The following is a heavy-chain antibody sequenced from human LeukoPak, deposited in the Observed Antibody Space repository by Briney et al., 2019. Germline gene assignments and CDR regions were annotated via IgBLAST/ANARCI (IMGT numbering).Heavy chain of an antibody. CDR1: GFTVSSNY. CDR3: AKDQGRDYYDTSGGQPYDF. V-gene: IGHV3-23*01. CDR2: ISGSGSNT. J-gene: IGHJ4*02. Sequence: GGSLRLSCAASGFTVSSNYMSWVRQAPGKGLEWVSAISGSGSNTYYADSVKGRFTISRDSSKNTLYLLMNSLRAEDTAVYYCAKDQGRDYYDTSGGQPYDFWGQGTLVTVSS. D-gene: IGHD3-22*01.